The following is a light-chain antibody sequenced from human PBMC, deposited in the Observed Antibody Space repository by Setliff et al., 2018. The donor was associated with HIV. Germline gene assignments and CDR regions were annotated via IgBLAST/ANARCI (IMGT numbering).Light chain of an antibody. J-gene: IGLJ1*01. CDR1: SSYVGTYNF. Sequence: QSALTQPASVSGSPGQSITISCTGSSSYVGTYNFVSWYQQHPGKAPKLMIYDVSNRASGVSNRFSGSKSGNTASLTISGLQAEDEADYYCSSYTTTYTYVFGTGTKVTVL. CDR2: DVS. V-gene: IGLV2-14*01. CDR3: SSYTTTYTYV.